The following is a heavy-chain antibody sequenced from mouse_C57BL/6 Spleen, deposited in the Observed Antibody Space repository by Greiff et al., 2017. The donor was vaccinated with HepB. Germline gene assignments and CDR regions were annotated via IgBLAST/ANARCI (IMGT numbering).Heavy chain of an antibody. J-gene: IGHJ1*03. Sequence: EVQLQQSGPELVKPGASVKISCKASGYSFTGYYMNWVKQSPEKSLEWIGEINPSTGGTTYNQKFKAKATLTVDKSSSTAYMQLKSLTSEDSAVYYCAREGSITTVVAPYWYFDVWGTGTTVTVSS. D-gene: IGHD1-1*01. CDR1: GYSFTGYY. CDR3: AREGSITTVVAPYWYFDV. V-gene: IGHV1-42*01. CDR2: INPSTGGT.